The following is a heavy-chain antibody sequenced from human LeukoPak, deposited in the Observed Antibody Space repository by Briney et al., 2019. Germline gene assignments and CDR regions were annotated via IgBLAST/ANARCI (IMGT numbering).Heavy chain of an antibody. J-gene: IGHJ4*02. V-gene: IGHV4-34*01. CDR1: GETFSDSY. Sequence: SETLSLTCAVYGETFSDSYWTWLRQFPGKGLEWIGEINNSGSTNYNPSLESRVTMSVDTSKNQFSLKLNFVTAADTAVYYCAREACSGNYCTSFDYWGRGTLVTVSS. D-gene: IGHD3-22*01. CDR3: AREACSGNYCTSFDY. CDR2: INNSGST.